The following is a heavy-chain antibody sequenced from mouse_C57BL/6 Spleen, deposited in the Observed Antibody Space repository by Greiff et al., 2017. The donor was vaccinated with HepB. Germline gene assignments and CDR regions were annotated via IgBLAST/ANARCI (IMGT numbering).Heavy chain of an antibody. CDR3: TRPLSGYNAMDY. CDR2: ISSGGDYI. CDR1: GFTFSSYA. D-gene: IGHD3-2*02. V-gene: IGHV5-9-1*02. J-gene: IGHJ4*01. Sequence: EVHLVESGEGLVKPGGSLKLSCAASGFTFSSYAMSWVRQTPEKRLEWVAYISSGGDYIYYADTVKGRFTISRDNARNTLYLQMSSLKSEDTAMYYCTRPLSGYNAMDYWGQGTSVTVSS.